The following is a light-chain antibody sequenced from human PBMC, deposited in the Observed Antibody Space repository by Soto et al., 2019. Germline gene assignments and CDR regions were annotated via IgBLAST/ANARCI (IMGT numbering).Light chain of an antibody. CDR1: QGISSW. J-gene: IGKJ5*01. CDR2: AAS. CDR3: QQYYSYPPIT. Sequence: DIQMTQSPSSVSASVGDRVTITCRASQGISSWLAWYQQRSGKAPKLLIYAASSLQTGVPSRFSGSGSGTDFTLTISCLQSEDFATYYCQQYYSYPPITFGQGTRLEIK. V-gene: IGKV1-12*01.